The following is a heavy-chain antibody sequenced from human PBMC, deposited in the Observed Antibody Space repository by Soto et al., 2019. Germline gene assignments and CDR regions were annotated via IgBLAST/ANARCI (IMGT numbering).Heavy chain of an antibody. V-gene: IGHV3-48*02. CDR3: ARDSHLITMIVGRPPDNAFDI. CDR2: ISSSSSTI. J-gene: IGHJ3*02. Sequence: GGSLRLSCAASGFTFSSYSMNWVRQAPGKGLEWVSYISSSSSTIYYADSVKGRFTISRDNAKNSLYLQMNSLRDEDTAVYYCARDSHLITMIVGRPPDNAFDIWGQGTMVTVSS. D-gene: IGHD3-22*01. CDR1: GFTFSSYS.